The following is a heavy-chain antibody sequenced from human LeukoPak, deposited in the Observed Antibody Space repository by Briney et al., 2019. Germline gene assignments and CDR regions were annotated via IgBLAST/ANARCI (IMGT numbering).Heavy chain of an antibody. CDR3: ARHTPTGMFMAAAGTGDY. D-gene: IGHD6-13*01. Sequence: GESLKISCKGSGYSFTSYWISWVRQMPGKGLEWMGRIDPSDSYTNYSPSFQGHVTISADKSISTAYLQWSSLKASDTAMYYCARHTPTGMFMAAAGTGDYWGQGTLVTVSS. CDR1: GYSFTSYW. J-gene: IGHJ4*02. V-gene: IGHV5-10-1*01. CDR2: IDPSDSYT.